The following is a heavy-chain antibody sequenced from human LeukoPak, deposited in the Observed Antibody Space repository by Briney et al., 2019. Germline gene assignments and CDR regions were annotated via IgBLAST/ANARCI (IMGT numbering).Heavy chain of an antibody. CDR2: IYTTGST. CDR1: GGSISSYY. CDR3: ARRQDGHDY. J-gene: IGHJ4*02. Sequence: PSETLSLTCTVSGGSISSYYWNWLRQPAGKGLEWIGRIYTTGSTDYNPSLKSRVTISLDTARNQFSLKLSSVTAADTAVYYCARRQDGHDYWGQGTLVTVSS. V-gene: IGHV4-4*07.